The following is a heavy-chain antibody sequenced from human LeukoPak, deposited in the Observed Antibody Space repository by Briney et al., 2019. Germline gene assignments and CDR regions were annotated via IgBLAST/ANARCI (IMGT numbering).Heavy chain of an antibody. V-gene: IGHV3-30-3*01. CDR3: ARDERSDTSGWHLGY. CDR2: ISYDGSNK. CDR1: GSTFSGYA. J-gene: IGHJ4*02. D-gene: IGHD6-19*01. Sequence: PGGSLRLSCAASGSTFSGYAMHWVRQAPGKGLVWVAVISYDGSNKCYADSVKGRFTISRDDSKNTLYLQMNSLRPEDTAVYYCARDERSDTSGWHLGYWGQGTLVTVSS.